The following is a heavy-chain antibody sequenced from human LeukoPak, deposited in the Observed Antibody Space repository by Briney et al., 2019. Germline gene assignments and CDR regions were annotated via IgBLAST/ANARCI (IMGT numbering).Heavy chain of an antibody. CDR3: ARTYSGYDSNY. CDR1: GFTFSGSA. Sequence: GGSLRLSCAASGFTFSGSAMHWVRQPPGKGLEWVAVISYDGGEEFYADSVKGRFTMFRDNSKNTLYLQMNSLRAEDTAVYYCARTYSGYDSNYWGQGTLVTVSS. J-gene: IGHJ4*02. CDR2: ISYDGGEE. V-gene: IGHV3-30-3*01. D-gene: IGHD5-12*01.